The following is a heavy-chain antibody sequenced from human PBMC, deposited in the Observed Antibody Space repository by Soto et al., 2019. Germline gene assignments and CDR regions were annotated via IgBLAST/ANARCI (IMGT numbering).Heavy chain of an antibody. V-gene: IGHV1-69*06. J-gene: IGHJ3*02. CDR1: GGTFSSYA. CDR2: IIPIFGTA. D-gene: IGHD3-10*01. CDR3: ARASTMVRGVPTNGVAFDI. Sequence: QVQLVQSGAEVKKPGSSVKVSCKASGGTFSSYAISWVRQAPGQGLEWMGGIIPIFGTANYAQKLQGRVTITADKSTSTAYMELSSLRSEDTAVYYCARASTMVRGVPTNGVAFDIWGQGTMVTVSS.